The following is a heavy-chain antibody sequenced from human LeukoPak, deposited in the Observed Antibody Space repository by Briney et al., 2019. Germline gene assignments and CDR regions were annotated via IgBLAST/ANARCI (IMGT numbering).Heavy chain of an antibody. CDR2: IIPIFGTA. Sequence: SVKVSCMASGGTFSSYAISWVRQAPGQGLEWMGGIIPIFGTANYAQKFQGRVTITADKSTSTAYMELSSLRSEDTAVYYCARWSSSLPWFDPWGQGTLVTVSS. D-gene: IGHD6-13*01. CDR1: GGTFSSYA. J-gene: IGHJ5*02. V-gene: IGHV1-69*06. CDR3: ARWSSSLPWFDP.